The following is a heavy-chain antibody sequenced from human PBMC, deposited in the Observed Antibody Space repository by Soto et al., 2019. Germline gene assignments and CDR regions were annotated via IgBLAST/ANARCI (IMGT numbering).Heavy chain of an antibody. V-gene: IGHV4-59*01. D-gene: IGHD1-1*01. CDR2: IYYSGST. CDR1: GGPISSYY. J-gene: IGHJ5*02. Sequence: KPSETLSLTCTISGGPISSYYWSWIRQTPGKGLEWIGYIYYSGSTSYNPSLKSRVTILLDRSKNQFSLKLSSVTAAATAVYYCAREVYGTNWTGRWFDPWGQGTLVTVCS. CDR3: AREVYGTNWTGRWFDP.